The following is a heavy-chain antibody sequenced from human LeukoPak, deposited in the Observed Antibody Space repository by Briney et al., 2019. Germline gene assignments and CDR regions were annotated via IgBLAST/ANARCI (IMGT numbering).Heavy chain of an antibody. J-gene: IGHJ5*02. CDR1: AVTVSSNY. CDR2: IYSGVTT. D-gene: IGHD3-10*01. Sequence: QAGGSLRLSCVASAVTVSSNYMSWVRPAPGEGLEWVSVIYSGVTTNYADSVKGRFTISRDNSKNTLYLQINSMRAEDTAVYYCARVVVRGSGSRKGPYNWFDPWGQGALVTVSS. CDR3: ARVVVRGSGSRKGPYNWFDP. V-gene: IGHV3-66*01.